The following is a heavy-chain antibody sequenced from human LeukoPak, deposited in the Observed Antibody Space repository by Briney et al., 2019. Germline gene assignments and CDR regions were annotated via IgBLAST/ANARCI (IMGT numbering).Heavy chain of an antibody. Sequence: TLETLSLTCTVSGGSISSYYWSWIRQPAGKGLEWIGRIYTSGSTNYNPSLKSRVTISVDTSKNQFSLKLSSVTAADTAVYYCARRGSYYDSNGYYYFDYWGQGTLVTVSS. J-gene: IGHJ4*02. CDR1: GGSISSYY. CDR2: IYTSGST. D-gene: IGHD3-22*01. CDR3: ARRGSYYDSNGYYYFDY. V-gene: IGHV4-4*07.